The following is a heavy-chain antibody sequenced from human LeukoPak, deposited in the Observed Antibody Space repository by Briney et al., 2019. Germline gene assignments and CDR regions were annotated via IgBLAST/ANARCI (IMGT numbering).Heavy chain of an antibody. CDR1: GFSLSTSGMR. V-gene: IGHV2-70*04. CDR2: IDWDDDK. J-gene: IGHJ4*02. Sequence: SGPTLVNPTQILTLTCTFSGFSLSTSGMRVSWIRQPPGKALEWLARIDWDDDKFYSTSLKTRLTISKDTSKNQVVLTMTNMDAVDTATYYCARIFMESSSGWYVFDYWVQGTLVTVSS. D-gene: IGHD6-19*01. CDR3: ARIFMESSSGWYVFDY.